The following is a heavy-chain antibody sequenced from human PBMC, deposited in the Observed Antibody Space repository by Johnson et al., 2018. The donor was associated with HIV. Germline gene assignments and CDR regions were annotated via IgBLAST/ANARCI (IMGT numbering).Heavy chain of an antibody. CDR2: IKSKTDGGTT. D-gene: IGHD3-16*02. CDR1: GFTFNNAW. CDR3: TTSRPLTFGGVIVMLDGLDI. Sequence: VQLVESGEVLVKPGGSLRLSCAASGFTFNNAWMSCVRQAPGTGLAWVGRIKSKTDGGTTDYAAPVQGSFSIPRADSKNTLYVQMNSLKIADTGVYYCTTSRPLTFGGVIVMLDGLDIWGQGELVTVSS. V-gene: IGHV3-15*01. J-gene: IGHJ3*02.